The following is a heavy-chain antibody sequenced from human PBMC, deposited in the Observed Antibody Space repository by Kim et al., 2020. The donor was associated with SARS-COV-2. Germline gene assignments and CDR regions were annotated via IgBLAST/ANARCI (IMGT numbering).Heavy chain of an antibody. CDR1: GFTFSSYA. Sequence: GGSLRLSCAASGFTFSSYAMSWVRQAPGKGLEWVSAIRGSGGSTYYADSVKGRFTISRDNSKNTPYLQMNSMRAEDTAVHYCAKDFTPYYYDSSGYYGADYFDYWGQGTLVTSSS. CDR3: AKDFTPYYYDSSGYYGADYFDY. D-gene: IGHD3-22*01. J-gene: IGHJ4*02. V-gene: IGHV3-23*01. CDR2: IRGSGGST.